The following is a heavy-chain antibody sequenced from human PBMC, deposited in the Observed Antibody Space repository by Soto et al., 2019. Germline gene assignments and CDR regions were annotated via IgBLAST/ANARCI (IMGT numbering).Heavy chain of an antibody. V-gene: IGHV3-7*01. D-gene: IGHD5-12*01. J-gene: IGHJ4*02. CDR1: GFSFSDYW. Sequence: EVQLVESGGGLVKPGGSLRLSCEVSGFSFSDYWMSWVRQAPGKGLEWVANIKQDGSAEYYVDSVKGRFTISRDNGKNSLELQMNSLRAEDTAVYYCERDRRGYKFDYWGQGTLVTVSS. CDR3: ERDRRGYKFDY. CDR2: IKQDGSAE.